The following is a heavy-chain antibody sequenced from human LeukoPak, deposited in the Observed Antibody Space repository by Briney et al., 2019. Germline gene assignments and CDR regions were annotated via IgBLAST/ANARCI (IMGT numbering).Heavy chain of an antibody. CDR2: IFSGGTT. CDR1: GFTVSSNY. V-gene: IGHV3-53*04. D-gene: IGHD5-18*01. J-gene: IGHJ4*02. CDR3: ARGVLGYSYGFDY. Sequence: GGSLRLSCAASGFTVSSNYMSWVRQAPGKGLEWVSVIFSGGTTYYADSVKGRFTISRHNSENTLYLQMNSLRGGDTAVYYCARGVLGYSYGFDYWGQGTLVTVSS.